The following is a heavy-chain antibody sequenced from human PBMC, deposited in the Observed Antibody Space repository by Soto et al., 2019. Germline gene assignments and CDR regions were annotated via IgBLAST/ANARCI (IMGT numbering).Heavy chain of an antibody. CDR2: ISPNNGNT. J-gene: IGHJ4*02. Sequence: QVQLVQSGAEVKKPGASMKVSCKTSGYSFTTYGITWVRQAPGQGLEWMGWISPNNGNTNYALTLQDRVTMTTDIATSTAYMELGSLQSDDTALYYCARNSYSSGFDFWGQGTLVTVSS. CDR1: GYSFTTYG. CDR3: ARNSYSSGFDF. D-gene: IGHD6-19*01. V-gene: IGHV1-18*01.